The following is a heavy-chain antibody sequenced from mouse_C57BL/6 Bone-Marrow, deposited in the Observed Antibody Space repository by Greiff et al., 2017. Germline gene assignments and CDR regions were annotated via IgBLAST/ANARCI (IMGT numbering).Heavy chain of an antibody. J-gene: IGHJ2*01. V-gene: IGHV1-4*01. CDR1: GYPFTSYT. Sequence: VQLQQSGAELARPGASVKMSCKASGYPFTSYTMRWVKQRPGQGLEWIGYINPSSGYTKYNQKFKDKSTLTADKSSSTAYMQLSSLTSEDSAVYYCARWDYYGSSYGYWGQGTTLTVSS. CDR3: ARWDYYGSSYGY. D-gene: IGHD1-1*01. CDR2: INPSSGYT.